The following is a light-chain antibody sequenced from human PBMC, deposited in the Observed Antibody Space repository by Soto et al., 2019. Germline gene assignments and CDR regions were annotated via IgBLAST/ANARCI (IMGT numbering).Light chain of an antibody. CDR1: SGTIASNY. V-gene: IGLV6-57*03. CDR3: QSYDTTYVI. CDR2: EDN. J-gene: IGLJ2*01. Sequence: NFMLTQPHSVSESPGETITLSCTRSSGTIASNYVQWFQQRPGSAPTTVIYEDNQRPSGVPDRFSGSLDSSSNSASLTISGLKTEDEAYYSCQSYDTTYVIFGGGTKVTVL.